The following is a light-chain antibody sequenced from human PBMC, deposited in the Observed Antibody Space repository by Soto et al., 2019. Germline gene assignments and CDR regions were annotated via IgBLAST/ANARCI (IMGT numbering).Light chain of an antibody. Sequence: DIQMTQSPSTLSASVGDRVTITCRASQSIRNWLAWYQQKPGKVPKLLIYDASSLASGVPSRFSGSGSGTDFTLTISSLQPEDFATYYCLQDYSYPWTFGQGTKVDTK. V-gene: IGKV1-5*01. J-gene: IGKJ1*01. CDR1: QSIRNW. CDR2: DAS. CDR3: LQDYSYPWT.